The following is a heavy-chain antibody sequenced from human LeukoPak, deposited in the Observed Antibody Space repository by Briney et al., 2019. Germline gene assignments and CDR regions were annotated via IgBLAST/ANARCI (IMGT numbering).Heavy chain of an antibody. CDR2: IYSSGST. Sequence: PSETLSLTCAVYGGSFSGYYWSWIRQPPGKGLEWIGYIYSSGSTNYNPSLKSRVTISVDTSKNQFSLKLGSVTAADTAVYYCARAHLGYCSSTSCLPPYYYYYMDVWGKGTTVTVSS. D-gene: IGHD2-2*01. CDR1: GGSFSGYY. J-gene: IGHJ6*03. CDR3: ARAHLGYCSSTSCLPPYYYYYMDV. V-gene: IGHV4-59*01.